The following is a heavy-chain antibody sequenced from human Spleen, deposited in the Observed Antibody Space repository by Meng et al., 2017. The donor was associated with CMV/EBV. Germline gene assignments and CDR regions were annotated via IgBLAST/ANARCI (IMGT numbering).Heavy chain of an antibody. Sequence: SVKVSCKASGGTFSSYTISWVRQAPGQGLEWMGRIVPILGIANYAQKFQGRVTITADKSTSTAYMELSSLRSEDTAVYYCARGTTSPDYYYYGMDVWGQGTTVTVSS. V-gene: IGHV1-69*02. D-gene: IGHD4-17*01. CDR3: ARGTTSPDYYYYGMDV. J-gene: IGHJ6*02. CDR2: IVPILGIA. CDR1: GGTFSSYT.